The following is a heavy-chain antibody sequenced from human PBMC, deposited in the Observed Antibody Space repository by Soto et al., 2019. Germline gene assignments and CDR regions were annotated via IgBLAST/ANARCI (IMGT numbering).Heavy chain of an antibody. CDR2: IIPIFGTA. CDR1: GVTFSSYA. V-gene: IGHV1-69*13. Sequence: SVKVSCKASGVTFSSYAISWVRQAPGQGLEWMGGIIPIFGTANYAQKFQGRVTITADESTSTAYMELSSLRSEDTAVYYCARESTQLYYYYGMDVWGQGTTVTVSS. D-gene: IGHD1-1*01. J-gene: IGHJ6*02. CDR3: ARESTQLYYYYGMDV.